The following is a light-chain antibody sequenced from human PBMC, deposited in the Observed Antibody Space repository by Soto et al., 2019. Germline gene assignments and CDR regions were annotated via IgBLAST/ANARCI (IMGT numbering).Light chain of an antibody. CDR2: GAS. V-gene: IGKV3-20*01. CDR3: QQYDNSPPT. Sequence: EIVLTQSPGTLSLSPGERATLSCRASQSVSSRDLAWYQQKPGQAPRLLIYGASSRATGIPDRFSGSGSGTDFSVTISSLEPEDFAVYYCQQYDNSPPTFGQGTKVEIK. CDR1: QSVSSRD. J-gene: IGKJ1*01.